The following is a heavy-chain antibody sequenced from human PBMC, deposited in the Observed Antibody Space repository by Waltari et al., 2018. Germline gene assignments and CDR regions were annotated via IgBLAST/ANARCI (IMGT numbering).Heavy chain of an antibody. CDR1: GYTFTSYA. D-gene: IGHD1-26*01. CDR3: ASGSYSDNWFDP. CDR2: INAGNGNT. Sequence: QVQLVQSGAEVKKPGASVKVSCKASGYTFTSYAIHWVRQAPGQRLEWMGWINAGNGNTKDSQKFQGRVTITRDTSASTAYMELSSLRSEDTAVYYCASGSYSDNWFDPWGQGTLVTVSS. J-gene: IGHJ5*02. V-gene: IGHV1-3*01.